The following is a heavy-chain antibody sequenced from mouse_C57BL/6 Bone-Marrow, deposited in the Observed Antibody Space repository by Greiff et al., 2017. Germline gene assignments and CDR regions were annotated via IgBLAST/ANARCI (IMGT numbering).Heavy chain of an antibody. CDR3: ARRVITTVVEVRFAY. D-gene: IGHD1-1*01. CDR1: GYTFTDYN. Sequence: VQLQQSGPELVKPGASVKIPCKASGYTFTDYNMAWVQQSHGKSLAWVGDINPNNGGTIYNQKFKGKSTLTVDKSSSTAYMELRSLTSEDTAVYYCARRVITTVVEVRFAYWGQGTLVTVSA. J-gene: IGHJ3*01. V-gene: IGHV1-18*01. CDR2: INPNNGGT.